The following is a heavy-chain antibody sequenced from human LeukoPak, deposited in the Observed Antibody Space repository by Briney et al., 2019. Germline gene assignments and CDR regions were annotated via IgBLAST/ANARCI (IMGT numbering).Heavy chain of an antibody. CDR1: GYSFTSYW. V-gene: IGHV5-51*01. D-gene: IGHD3-22*01. CDR2: IYPGDSDT. J-gene: IGHJ4*02. CDR3: ATYYYDSSGYSFLDY. Sequence: GESPKISCKGSGYSFTSYWIGWVRQMPGKGLEWMGIIYPGDSDTRYSPSFQGQVTISADKSISTAYLQWSSLKASDTAMYYCATYYYDSSGYSFLDYWGQGTLVTVSS.